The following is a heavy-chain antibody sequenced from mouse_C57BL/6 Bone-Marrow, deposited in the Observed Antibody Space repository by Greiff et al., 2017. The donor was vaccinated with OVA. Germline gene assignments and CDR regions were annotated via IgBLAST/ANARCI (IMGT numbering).Heavy chain of an antibody. J-gene: IGHJ2*01. CDR1: GYTFTSYW. D-gene: IGHD3-2*02. Sequence: QVQLQQPGAELVKPGASVKMSCKASGYTFTSYWITWVKQRPGQGLEWIGDIYPGSGSTNYNEKFKSKATLTVDTASSTAYMQLSSLTSEDSAVYYCARGKTAQAIPWGQGTTLTVSS. CDR2: IYPGSGST. CDR3: ARGKTAQAIP. V-gene: IGHV1-55*01.